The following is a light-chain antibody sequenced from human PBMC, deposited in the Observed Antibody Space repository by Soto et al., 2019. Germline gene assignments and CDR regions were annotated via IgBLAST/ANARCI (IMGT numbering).Light chain of an antibody. J-gene: IGLJ3*02. V-gene: IGLV2-14*03. CDR2: RVI. CDR3: GSYTSATTWV. Sequence: QFALTQPASVSGSPGQSITISCTGTSSDIGRYDYVSWYQQFPGKAPKLMIYRVINRPSGVSDRFSGSKSGNSASLSISGLQPEDEASYFCGSYTSATTWVFGGGTKLTVL. CDR1: SSDIGRYDY.